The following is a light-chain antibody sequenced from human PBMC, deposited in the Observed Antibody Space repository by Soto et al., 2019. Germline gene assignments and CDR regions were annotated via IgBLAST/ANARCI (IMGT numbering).Light chain of an antibody. CDR2: FGS. V-gene: IGKV2-28*01. CDR1: HILLYNNTYNY. Sequence: EIVMTQSPLTLPVTPGEPASISCMSIHILLYNNTYNYLDWYVQKPGQSPQLLIYFGSNRAPGVPDRFSGSGSGTDFTLKINRVEAEDVGTYYCMQALQSLTFGQGTRLEIK. CDR3: MQALQSLT. J-gene: IGKJ5*01.